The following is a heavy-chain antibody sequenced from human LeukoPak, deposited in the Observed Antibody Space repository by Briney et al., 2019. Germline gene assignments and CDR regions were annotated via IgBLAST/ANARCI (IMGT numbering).Heavy chain of an antibody. Sequence: KPSETLSLTCTVSGGSITSGNYYWSWIRQAPGKGLEWIGYIYKSGDTYSNPSLKSRVTISRDTSKNQFSLKLTSVTAADTAVYYCARGAVGLYFDYWGQGTQVTVSS. D-gene: IGHD1-26*01. CDR3: ARGAVGLYFDY. CDR2: IYKSGDT. J-gene: IGHJ4*02. V-gene: IGHV4-31*03. CDR1: GGSITSGNYY.